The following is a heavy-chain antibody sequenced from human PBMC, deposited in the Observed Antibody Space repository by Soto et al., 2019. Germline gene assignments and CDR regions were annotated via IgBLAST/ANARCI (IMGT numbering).Heavy chain of an antibody. CDR2: ISYDGSNK. CDR3: ARDGAWVWGSYRYHGMDV. D-gene: IGHD3-16*02. J-gene: IGHJ6*02. CDR1: GFTFSSYA. V-gene: IGHV3-30-3*01. Sequence: QVQLVESGGGVVQPGRSLRLSCAASGFTFSSYAMHWVRQAPGKGLEWVAVISYDGSNKYYADSVKGRFTISRDNSKNTLDLQMNSLRAEDTAVYYCARDGAWVWGSYRYHGMDVWGQGTTVTVSS.